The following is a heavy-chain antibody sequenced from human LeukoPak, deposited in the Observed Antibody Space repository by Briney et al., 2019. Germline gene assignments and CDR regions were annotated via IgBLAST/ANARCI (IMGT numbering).Heavy chain of an antibody. Sequence: PGGSLRLSCAASGFTVSSNYMTWVRQAPGKGLEWLSVMYSGGNTYYAASVEGRFTISRDNSKSTVYLQMNSLRAEDTAVYFCARGGPGVFAYWGQGTLVTVSS. D-gene: IGHD3-10*01. V-gene: IGHV3-53*01. J-gene: IGHJ4*02. CDR2: MYSGGNT. CDR3: ARGGPGVFAY. CDR1: GFTVSSNY.